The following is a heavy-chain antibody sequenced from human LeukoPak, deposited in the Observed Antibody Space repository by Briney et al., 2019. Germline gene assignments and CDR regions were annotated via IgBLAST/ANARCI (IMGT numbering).Heavy chain of an antibody. CDR2: INANTGVT. D-gene: IGHD6-13*01. J-gene: IGHJ5*02. Sequence: ASVKVSCKTSGFTFTGHYMHWLRQAPGQGLEWMGWINANTGVTHYAVKFQGRVTITRDTSISTVYMDLSSLQSDDTAVYFCARDRRARGPAGHSSSWYVFDPWGQGTLVTVSS. V-gene: IGHV1-2*02. CDR1: GFTFTGHY. CDR3: ARDRRARGPAGHSSSWYVFDP.